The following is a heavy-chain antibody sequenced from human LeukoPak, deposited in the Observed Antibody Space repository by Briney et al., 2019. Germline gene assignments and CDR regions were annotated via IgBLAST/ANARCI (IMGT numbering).Heavy chain of an antibody. CDR1: GYTFTSYA. CDR2: SNAGNGNT. J-gene: IGHJ4*02. D-gene: IGHD6-19*01. Sequence: ASVKVSCKASGYTFTSYAMHWVRQAPGQRLEWMGWSNAGNGNTKYSQEFQGRVTITRDTSASTAYMELSSLRSEDMAVYYCARALDSSGWSTAFDYWGQGTLVTVSS. V-gene: IGHV1-3*02. CDR3: ARALDSSGWSTAFDY.